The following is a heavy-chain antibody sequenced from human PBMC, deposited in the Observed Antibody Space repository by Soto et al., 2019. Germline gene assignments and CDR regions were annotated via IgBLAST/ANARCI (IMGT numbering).Heavy chain of an antibody. CDR1: GYSISSGYF. J-gene: IGHJ4*02. D-gene: IGHD3-10*01. CDR3: ARDYFYGPTRPGRFDF. CDR2: LYHSAST. V-gene: IGHV4-38-2*02. Sequence: AETLSLTCAASGYSISSGYFWGWRRQSAGKGLEWVGSLYHSASTYYNPAVKSRVTLSVDTSKNKFSLTLTSVTAADTAVYFYARDYFYGPTRPGRFDFWGQGTLVTVSS.